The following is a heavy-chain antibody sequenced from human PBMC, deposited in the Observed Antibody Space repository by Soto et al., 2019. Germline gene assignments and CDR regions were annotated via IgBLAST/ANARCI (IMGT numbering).Heavy chain of an antibody. V-gene: IGHV3-21*01. CDR3: ARDRAGEYYCYYGMDV. J-gene: IGHJ6*02. D-gene: IGHD4-17*01. CDR1: GFSFSSYS. CDR2: ISSRSGYT. Sequence: EVQLVESGGGLVKPGGSLRLSCAASGFSFSSYSMNWVRQAPGKGLAWVSSISSRSGYTYYADSVKGRFTISRDNAKNSLYLQMNSLRAEDTAVYYCARDRAGEYYCYYGMDVWGQGTTVTVSS.